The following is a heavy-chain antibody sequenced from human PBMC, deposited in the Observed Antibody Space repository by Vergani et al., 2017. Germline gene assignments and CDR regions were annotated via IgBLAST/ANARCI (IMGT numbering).Heavy chain of an antibody. CDR3: ARDRLTAGYCSGGSCYPLDY. V-gene: IGHV3-74*01. CDR1: GFTFSSYW. D-gene: IGHD2-15*01. J-gene: IGHJ4*02. CDR2: IHSDGSST. Sequence: EVQLVESGGGLVQPGGSLRLSCAASGFTFSSYWMHWVRQAPGKGLVWVSRIHSDGSSTSYADSVKGRFTISRDNAKNTLYLQMNSLRAEDTAVYYCARDRLTAGYCSGGSCYPLDYWGQGTLVTVSS.